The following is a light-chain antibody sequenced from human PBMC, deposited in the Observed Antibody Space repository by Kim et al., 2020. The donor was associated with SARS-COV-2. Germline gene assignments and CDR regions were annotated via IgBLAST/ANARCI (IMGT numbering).Light chain of an antibody. J-gene: IGKJ5*01. CDR3: QQRTNWPGIS. V-gene: IGKV3-11*01. CDR2: DTS. CDR1: QSVADY. Sequence: EIVLTQSPATLSLSPGETATLSCRASQSVADYLAWYQQKPGQAPRLLIYDTSIRATGIPARFSGSGAGTDFTLTISSLEPEDFAVYYCQQRTNWPGISFGQGTRLEIK.